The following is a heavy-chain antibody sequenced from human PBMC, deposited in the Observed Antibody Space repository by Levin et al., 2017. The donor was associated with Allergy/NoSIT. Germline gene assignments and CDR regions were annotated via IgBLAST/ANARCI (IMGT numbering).Heavy chain of an antibody. Sequence: ASVKVSCKASGYTFTGYYMHWVRQAPGQGLEWMGWINPNSGGTNYAQKFQGRVTMTRDTSISTAYMELSRLRSDDTAVYYCARGTDYYGSGENWFDPWGQGTLVTVSS. CDR2: INPNSGGT. J-gene: IGHJ5*02. CDR3: ARGTDYYGSGENWFDP. V-gene: IGHV1-2*02. D-gene: IGHD3-10*01. CDR1: GYTFTGYY.